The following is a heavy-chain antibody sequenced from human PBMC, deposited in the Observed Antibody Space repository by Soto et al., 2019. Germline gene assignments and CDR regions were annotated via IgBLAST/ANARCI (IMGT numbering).Heavy chain of an antibody. CDR2: IYHSGST. CDR1: GGSFRGYD. CDR3: ASGIVGATDAFDI. J-gene: IGHJ3*02. D-gene: IGHD1-26*01. Sequence: PSGTLDLACAVCGGSFRGYDWSGIRKPPGKGLEWIGEIYHSGSTNYNPSLKSRVTISVDKSKNQFSLKLSSVTAADTAVYYCASGIVGATDAFDIWGHGTMVTVSS. V-gene: IGHV4-34*01.